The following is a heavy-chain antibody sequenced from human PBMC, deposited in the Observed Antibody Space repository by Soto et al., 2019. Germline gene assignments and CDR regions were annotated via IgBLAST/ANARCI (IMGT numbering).Heavy chain of an antibody. D-gene: IGHD2-15*01. V-gene: IGHV4-34*01. CDR3: AREQAGGANDIVVVSGMDV. CDR1: GGSFSGYY. J-gene: IGHJ6*02. CDR2: INHSGST. Sequence: QVQLQQWGAGLLKPSETLSLTCAVYGGSFSGYYWSWIRQPPGKGLEWIGEINHSGSTNYNPSLKSRVTISVDTSKNQFSLKLSSVTAADTAVYYCAREQAGGANDIVVVSGMDVWGQGTTVTVSS.